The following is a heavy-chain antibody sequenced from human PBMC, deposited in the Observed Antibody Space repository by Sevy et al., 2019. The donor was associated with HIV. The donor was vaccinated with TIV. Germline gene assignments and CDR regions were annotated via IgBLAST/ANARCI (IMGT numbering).Heavy chain of an antibody. CDR3: AKVPTYYDILTGYYPSGWFDP. V-gene: IGHV3-23*01. CDR2: ISGSGGST. J-gene: IGHJ5*02. D-gene: IGHD3-9*01. Sequence: GGSLRLSCAASGFTFSSYAMSWVRQAPGKGLEWVSAISGSGGSTYYADSVKGRFTISRDNSKNTLYLQMNSLRAEDTAVYYCAKVPTYYDILTGYYPSGWFDPWGQGTLVTVSS. CDR1: GFTFSSYA.